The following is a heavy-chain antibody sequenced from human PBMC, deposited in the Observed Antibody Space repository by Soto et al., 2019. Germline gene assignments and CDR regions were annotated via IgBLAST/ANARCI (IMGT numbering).Heavy chain of an antibody. CDR1: GGSISGFY. CDR2: IHTGGTT. Sequence: PSETLSLTYTVSGGSISGFYWNWFRQPAGKGLEWIGRIHTGGTTNYKPSLRSRVTMSVDTSKNQFSLKLTSVTAADTAVYYCARISGGPIRWGQGTLVTVSS. CDR3: ARISGGPIR. V-gene: IGHV4-4*07. J-gene: IGHJ4*02.